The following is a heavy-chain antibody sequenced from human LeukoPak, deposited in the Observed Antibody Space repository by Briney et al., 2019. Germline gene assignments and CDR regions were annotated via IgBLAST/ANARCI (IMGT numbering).Heavy chain of an antibody. D-gene: IGHD5-18*01. CDR2: MNPNSGNT. Sequence: ASVKVSCKASGYTFTTYDINWVRQAPGQGLEWMGWMNPNSGNTGYAQKFQGRVTRTRNTSISTAFMELSGLRSEDTAVYFCARRNTAMVAGLDYWGQGSLVTVSS. CDR1: GYTFTTYD. J-gene: IGHJ4*02. V-gene: IGHV1-8*01. CDR3: ARRNTAMVAGLDY.